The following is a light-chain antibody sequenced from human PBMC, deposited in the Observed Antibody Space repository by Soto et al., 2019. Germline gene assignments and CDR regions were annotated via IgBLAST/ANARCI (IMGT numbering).Light chain of an antibody. CDR3: CSYAGSRTFV. CDR1: SSYVGVYYY. CDR2: DVT. V-gene: IGLV2-23*02. J-gene: IGLJ3*02. Sequence: QSALTQPASVSGSPGQSITISCTGTSSYVGVYYYVSWFQQHPGKAPKLMIYDVTKRPSGISHRFSGSKSDNTASLTISGLRAEDEAHYHCCSYAGSRTFVFGGGTKLTVL.